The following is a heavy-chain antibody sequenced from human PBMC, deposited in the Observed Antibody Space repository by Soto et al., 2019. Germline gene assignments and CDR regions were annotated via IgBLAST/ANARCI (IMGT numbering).Heavy chain of an antibody. CDR3: ARLNKYYVFWSGPPPTGRYGMDV. V-gene: IGHV5-51*01. J-gene: IGHJ6*02. CDR1: GYSFTSYW. D-gene: IGHD3-3*01. CDR2: IYPGDSDT. Sequence: GESLKISCKGSGYSFTSYWIGWVRQMPGKGLEWMGIIYPGDSDTRYSPSFQGQVTISADKSISTAYLQWSSLKASDTAMYYCARLNKYYVFWSGPPPTGRYGMDVWGQRTTVTVSS.